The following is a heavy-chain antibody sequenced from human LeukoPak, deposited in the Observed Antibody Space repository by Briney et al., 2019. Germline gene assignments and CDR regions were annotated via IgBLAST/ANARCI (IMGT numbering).Heavy chain of an antibody. CDR3: AREHSTTVVTLEAFDI. J-gene: IGHJ3*02. D-gene: IGHD4-23*01. CDR1: GDSVSSNSAA. Sequence: SQTLSLTCAISGDSVSSNSAAWNWIRQSPSRGLEWLGRTYYRSKWYNDYAVCVKSRITINPDTSKNQFSLQLNSVTPEDTAVYYCAREHSTTVVTLEAFDIWGQGTMVTVSS. V-gene: IGHV6-1*01. CDR2: TYYRSKWYN.